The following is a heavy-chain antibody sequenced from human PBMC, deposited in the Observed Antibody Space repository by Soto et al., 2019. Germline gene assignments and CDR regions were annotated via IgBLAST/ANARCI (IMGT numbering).Heavy chain of an antibody. CDR3: ARDKLGYCSGGSCYPHY. CDR2: ISAYNGNT. Sequence: ASVKVSCKASGYTFTSYGISWVRQAPGQGLEWMGWISAYNGNTNYAQKLRGRVTMTTDTSTSTAYMELRSLRSDDTAVYYCARDKLGYCSGGSCYPHYWGQGTLVTVSS. V-gene: IGHV1-18*01. J-gene: IGHJ4*02. CDR1: GYTFTSYG. D-gene: IGHD2-15*01.